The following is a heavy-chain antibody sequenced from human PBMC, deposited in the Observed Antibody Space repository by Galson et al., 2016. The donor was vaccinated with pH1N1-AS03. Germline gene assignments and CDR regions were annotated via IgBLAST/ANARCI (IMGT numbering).Heavy chain of an antibody. CDR3: TTMSQAAAPN. Sequence: SLRLSCAASGFTFTNAWMSWVRQAPGKGLEWVGRIKSKRDGGATEYAGPVKGRLTISRDDSQNTLYLQMSSLKIEDPAMYYCTTMSQAAAPNWGQGTLVTVSS. CDR1: GFTFTNAW. CDR2: IKSKRDGGAT. D-gene: IGHD6-13*01. J-gene: IGHJ4*02. V-gene: IGHV3-15*01.